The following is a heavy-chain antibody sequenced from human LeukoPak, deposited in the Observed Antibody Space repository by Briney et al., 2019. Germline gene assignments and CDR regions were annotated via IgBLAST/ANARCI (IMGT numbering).Heavy chain of an antibody. CDR1: GFTFSSYS. J-gene: IGHJ6*04. Sequence: PGGSLRLSCVASGFTFSSYSMTWVRQASGKGLEWVGRIRSKANSYATAYAASVKGRFTISRDDSKNTAYLQMNSLKTEDTAVYYCTRLSYHPPDVWGKGTTVTVSS. CDR3: TRLSYHPPDV. CDR2: IRSKANSYAT. V-gene: IGHV3-73*01.